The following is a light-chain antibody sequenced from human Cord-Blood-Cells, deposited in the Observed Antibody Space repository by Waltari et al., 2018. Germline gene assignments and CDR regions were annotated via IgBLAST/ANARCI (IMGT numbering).Light chain of an antibody. V-gene: IGKV2-30*02. CDR1: QSLVHSDGNTY. Sequence: DVVMTQSPLSLPVTLGQPASISCRSSQSLVHSDGNTYLNWFQQRTGQSPRRLIYKVSNRDSGVPDRFSGSGSGTDFTLKISRVEAEDVGVYYCMQGTHWWTFGQGTKVEIK. J-gene: IGKJ1*01. CDR3: MQGTHWWT. CDR2: KVS.